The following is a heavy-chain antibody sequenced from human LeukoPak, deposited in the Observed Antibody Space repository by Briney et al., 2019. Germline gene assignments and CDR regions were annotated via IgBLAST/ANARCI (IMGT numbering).Heavy chain of an antibody. D-gene: IGHD1-26*01. CDR3: ARDSGSYLYDYYYYGMDV. J-gene: IGHJ6*02. V-gene: IGHV4-59*01. Sequence: SETLSLTCTVSGGSISSYYWSWIRQPPGKGLEWIGYIYYSGSTNYNPSLKSRVTISVDTSKNQFSLKLSSVTAVDTAVYYCARDSGSYLYDYYYYGMDVWGQGTTVTVSS. CDR2: IYYSGST. CDR1: GGSISSYY.